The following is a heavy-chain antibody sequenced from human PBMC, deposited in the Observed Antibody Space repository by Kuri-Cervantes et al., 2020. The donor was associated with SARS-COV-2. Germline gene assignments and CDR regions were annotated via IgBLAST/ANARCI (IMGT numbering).Heavy chain of an antibody. CDR2: ISGSGGST. J-gene: IGHJ6*02. CDR3: AEDLYSYGYYYYGMDV. CDR1: GFTFSSYA. Sequence: GGSLRLSCAASGFTFSSYAMSWVRQAPGKGLEWVSAISGSGGSTYYADSVKGRFTISRDNSKNTLYLQMNSLRAEDTAVYYCAEDLYSYGYYYYGMDVWGQGTTVTVSS. D-gene: IGHD5-18*01. V-gene: IGHV3-23*01.